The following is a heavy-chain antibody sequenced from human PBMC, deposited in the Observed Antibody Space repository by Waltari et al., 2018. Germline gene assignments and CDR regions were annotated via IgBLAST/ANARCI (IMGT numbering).Heavy chain of an antibody. J-gene: IGHJ4*02. D-gene: IGHD1-1*01. CDR3: ARGRIRGTSPYY. CDR1: SGSFSDYY. Sequence: QVQLQQWGAGLLKPSETLSLTCAVYSGSFSDYYWTWIRQPPGKGLEWIGEINHSGSTNVTPSLKRRVTISVDTSKNQFSLKLRSVTAADTAVYYCARGRIRGTSPYYWGQGTLVTVSS. CDR2: INHSGST. V-gene: IGHV4-34*01.